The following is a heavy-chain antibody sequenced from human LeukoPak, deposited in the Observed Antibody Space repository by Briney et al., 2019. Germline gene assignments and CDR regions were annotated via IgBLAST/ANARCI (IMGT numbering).Heavy chain of an antibody. CDR3: ARLGGYCSGTSSAHWYFDF. Sequence: ASGKLSCNASGYTFTSYGISWERHAPGQGLEWMGWISVYNENTNYAHKVHGRVTMTTDTSPSTDYMELSSLRSEDTAVYYCARLGGYCSGTSSAHWYFDFWGRGTLVTVSS. J-gene: IGHJ2*01. D-gene: IGHD2-2*01. CDR1: GYTFTSYG. V-gene: IGHV1-18*01. CDR2: ISVYNENT.